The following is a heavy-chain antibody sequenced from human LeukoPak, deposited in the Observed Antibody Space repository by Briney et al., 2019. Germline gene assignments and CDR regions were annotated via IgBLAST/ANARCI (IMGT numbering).Heavy chain of an antibody. D-gene: IGHD4-17*01. V-gene: IGHV1-24*01. J-gene: IGHJ5*02. Sequence: ASVKVSCKVSGYTLTELYMHWVRQAPGKGLEWMGGFNPEDGETIYAQKFQGRVTMTEDTSTDTAYMELSSLRSEDTAVYYCATTVGDYVSWFDPWGQGTLVTVSS. CDR2: FNPEDGET. CDR3: ATTVGDYVSWFDP. CDR1: GYTLTELY.